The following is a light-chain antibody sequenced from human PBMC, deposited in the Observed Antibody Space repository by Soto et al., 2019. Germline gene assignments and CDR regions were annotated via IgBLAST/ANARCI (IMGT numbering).Light chain of an antibody. CDR3: QQNYNMPYT. J-gene: IGKJ2*01. V-gene: IGKV1-39*01. Sequence: DIQMTQSPSSLSASVGGRVTITCRASQNIGSYINWYQQKPGKAPDLLIYGASTLYGGVPSRLSGRGSGTVFALTISSLQPEDFATDYCQQNYNMPYTFGQGTTLEIK. CDR1: QNIGSY. CDR2: GAS.